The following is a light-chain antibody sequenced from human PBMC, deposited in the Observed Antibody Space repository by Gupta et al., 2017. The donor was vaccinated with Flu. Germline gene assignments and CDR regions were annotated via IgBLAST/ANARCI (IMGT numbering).Light chain of an antibody. J-gene: IGLJ2*01. CDR3: YSATDNIAI. Sequence: SPGQTASITCSGDVLAKKYTRWLRQRPGQAPVLIIYKDTESPSGIPDRFSGSSAGTTVTLTISGAEVEDEGDYFCYSATDNIAIFGGGTQLTVL. CDR2: KDT. V-gene: IGLV3-27*01. CDR1: VLAKKY.